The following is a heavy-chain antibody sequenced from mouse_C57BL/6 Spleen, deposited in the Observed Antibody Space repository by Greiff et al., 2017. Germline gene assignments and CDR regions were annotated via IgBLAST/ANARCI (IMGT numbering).Heavy chain of an antibody. CDR1: GFNIKDYY. J-gene: IGHJ4*01. Sequence: DVKLVESGAELVKPGASVKLSCTASGFNIKDYYMHWVKQRTEQGLEWIGRIDPEDGETKYAPKFQGKATITADTSSNTAYLQLSSLTSEDTAVYYCARSRGNYAGYAMDYWGQGTSVTVSS. CDR2: IDPEDGET. V-gene: IGHV14-2*01. CDR3: ARSRGNYAGYAMDY. D-gene: IGHD2-1*01.